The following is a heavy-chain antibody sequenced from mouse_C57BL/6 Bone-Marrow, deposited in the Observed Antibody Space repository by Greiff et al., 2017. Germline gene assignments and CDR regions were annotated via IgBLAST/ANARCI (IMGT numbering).Heavy chain of an antibody. D-gene: IGHD6-1*01. CDR3: ARGGFLCFDY. Sequence: QVQLQQPGAELVMPGASVKLSCKASGYTFTSYWMHWVNQRPGQGLEWIGDISPSDSYTNYNQKFKGKSTVTVDKSSSTAYMQLSSLTSEDSAVYYRARGGFLCFDYWGQGTSLTVSA. CDR1: GYTFTSYW. J-gene: IGHJ2*03. V-gene: IGHV1-69*01. CDR2: ISPSDSYT.